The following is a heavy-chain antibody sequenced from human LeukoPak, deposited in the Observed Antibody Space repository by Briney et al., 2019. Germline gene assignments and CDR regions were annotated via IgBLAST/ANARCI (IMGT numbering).Heavy chain of an antibody. CDR1: GFTFSSYE. Sequence: GGSLRLSCAASGFTFSSYEMNWVRQAPGKGLEWVSYISSSGSTIYYADSVKGRFTISRDNAKNSLYLQMNSLRAEDTAVYYCARELAAAGPSDGMDVWGQGTTVTVSS. J-gene: IGHJ6*02. D-gene: IGHD6-13*01. CDR3: ARELAAAGPSDGMDV. CDR2: ISSSGSTI. V-gene: IGHV3-48*03.